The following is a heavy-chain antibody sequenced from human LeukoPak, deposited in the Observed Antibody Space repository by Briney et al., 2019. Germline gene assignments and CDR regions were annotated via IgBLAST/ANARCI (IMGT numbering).Heavy chain of an antibody. CDR1: GFTFSSYE. CDR3: ATYYDILTGYADY. D-gene: IGHD3-9*01. J-gene: IGHJ4*02. V-gene: IGHV3-48*03. Sequence: GGSLRLSCAASGFTFSSYEMNWVRQAPGKGLEWVSYISSSGSTIYYADSVKGRFTISRDNAKNSLYLQMNSLGAEDTAVYYCATYYDILTGYADYWGQGTLVTVSS. CDR2: ISSSGSTI.